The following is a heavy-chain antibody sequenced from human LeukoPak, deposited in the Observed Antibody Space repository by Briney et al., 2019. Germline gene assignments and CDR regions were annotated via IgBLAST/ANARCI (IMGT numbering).Heavy chain of an antibody. Sequence: ASVKVSCMASGYTFTGYYMHWVRPAPGQGLEWMGWINPNSGGTNYAQKFQGRVTMTRDTSISTAYMELSRLRSDDTAVYYCARMRYYYDSSGYHYFDYWGQGILVTVSS. D-gene: IGHD3-22*01. CDR1: GYTFTGYY. CDR2: INPNSGGT. J-gene: IGHJ4*02. V-gene: IGHV1-2*02. CDR3: ARMRYYYDSSGYHYFDY.